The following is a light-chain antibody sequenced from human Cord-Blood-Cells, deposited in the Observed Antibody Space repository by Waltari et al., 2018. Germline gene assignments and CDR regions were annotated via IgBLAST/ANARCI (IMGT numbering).Light chain of an antibody. CDR2: DAS. CDR3: QQRSNWPWT. J-gene: IGKJ1*01. V-gene: IGKV3-11*01. Sequence: EIVLTQSPATLSLSPGERATLSCRASQSVSSYLALDQQKPGQAPRHLIYDASNRATGIPARFRGSGSGTDFTLTISSLEPEDFAVYYCQQRSNWPWTFGQGTKVEIK. CDR1: QSVSSY.